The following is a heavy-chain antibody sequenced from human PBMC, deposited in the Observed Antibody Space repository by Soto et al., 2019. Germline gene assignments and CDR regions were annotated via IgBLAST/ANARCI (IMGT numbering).Heavy chain of an antibody. J-gene: IGHJ5*02. CDR2: IYYSGST. V-gene: IGHV4-61*01. D-gene: IGHD6-13*01. CDR3: AREDSSSWHSNGWFDP. Sequence: SETLSLTCTVSGGSVSSGSYYWSWIRQPPGKGLEWIGYIYYSGSTNYNPSLKSRVTISVDTSKNQFSLKLSSATAADTAVYYCAREDSSSWHSNGWFDPWGQGTLVTVSS. CDR1: GGSVSSGSYY.